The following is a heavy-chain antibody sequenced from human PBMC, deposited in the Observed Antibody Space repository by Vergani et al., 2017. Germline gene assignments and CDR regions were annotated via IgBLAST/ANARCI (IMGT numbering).Heavy chain of an antibody. CDR2: FDPEDGET. Sequence: QVQLVQSGAEVKKPGASVKVSCKVSGYTLTELSMHWVRQAPGKGLEWMGGFDPEDGETIYAQKFQGRVTMTRDTSTSTVYMELSSLRSEDTAVYYCARDSRWLQKYYFDYWGQGTLVTVSS. J-gene: IGHJ4*02. CDR3: ARDSRWLQKYYFDY. D-gene: IGHD3-22*01. CDR1: GYTLTELS. V-gene: IGHV1-24*01.